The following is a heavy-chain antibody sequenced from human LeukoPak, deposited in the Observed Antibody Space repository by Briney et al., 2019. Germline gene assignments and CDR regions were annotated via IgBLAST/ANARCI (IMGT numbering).Heavy chain of an antibody. CDR1: GYTFTDYW. J-gene: IGHJ4*02. Sequence: GESLKISCKGSGYTFTDYWIGWVRQMPGKGLEWMGFIYPYDSDTRYSPTFQGQVTISADTSINTAYLQWSSLKASDTAMYYCARRRTSTTSSDYWGQGTPVTVSS. CDR2: IYPYDSDT. V-gene: IGHV5-51*01. CDR3: ARRRTSTTSSDY. D-gene: IGHD1-1*01.